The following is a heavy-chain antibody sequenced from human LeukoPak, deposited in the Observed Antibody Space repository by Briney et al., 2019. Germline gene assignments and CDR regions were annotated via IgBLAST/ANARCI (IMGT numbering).Heavy chain of an antibody. Sequence: SETLSLTCTVSGTSINDYYWSWIRRPPGKRLEWIGYIYFSGHTNSSPPLKSRVTMSLDAPRDHFSRQLNSVTAADTAVYYCARGHGYSGHALAYWGQGILVTVSS. J-gene: IGHJ4*02. CDR2: IYFSGHT. V-gene: IGHV4-59*01. CDR1: GTSINDYY. D-gene: IGHD5-12*01. CDR3: ARGHGYSGHALAY.